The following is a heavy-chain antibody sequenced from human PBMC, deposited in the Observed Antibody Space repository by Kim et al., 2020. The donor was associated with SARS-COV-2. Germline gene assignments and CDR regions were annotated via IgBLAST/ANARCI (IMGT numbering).Heavy chain of an antibody. V-gene: IGHV3-30*04. D-gene: IGHD3-10*01. CDR3: ARGHYYGSGSSPHWFDP. Sequence: GGSLRLSCAASGFTFSSYAMHWVRQAPGKGLEWVAVISYDGSNKYYADSVKGRFTISRDNSKNTLYLQMNSLRAEDTAVYYCARGHYYGSGSSPHWFDPWGQGTLVTVSS. CDR1: GFTFSSYA. CDR2: ISYDGSNK. J-gene: IGHJ5*02.